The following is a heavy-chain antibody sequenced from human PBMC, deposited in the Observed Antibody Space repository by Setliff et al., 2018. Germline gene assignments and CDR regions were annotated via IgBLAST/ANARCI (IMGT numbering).Heavy chain of an antibody. CDR3: ARHGSSGKFDASDI. CDR1: GYTFTAYY. CDR2: INPDSGAT. J-gene: IGHJ3*02. Sequence: EASVKVSCKASGYTFTAYYMHWVRQAPGQGPEWMGWINPDSGATNFAQKFQGRVTMTTDTSTSTAYMELRSLTSDDTAVYYCARHGSSGKFDASDIWGQGTMVTVSS. V-gene: IGHV1-2*02. D-gene: IGHD3-10*01.